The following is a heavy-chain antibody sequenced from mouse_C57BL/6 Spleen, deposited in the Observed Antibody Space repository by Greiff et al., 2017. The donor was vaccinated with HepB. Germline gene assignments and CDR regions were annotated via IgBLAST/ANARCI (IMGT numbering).Heavy chain of an antibody. CDR3: ASLYDYDDWYFDV. J-gene: IGHJ1*03. D-gene: IGHD2-4*01. Sequence: EVKLQESGGGLVQPGGSLSLSCAASGFTFTDYYMSWVRQPPGKALEWLGFIRNKANGYTTEYSASVKGRFTISRDNSQSILYLQMNALRAEDSATYYCASLYDYDDWYFDVWGTGTTVTVSS. V-gene: IGHV7-3*01. CDR2: IRNKANGYTT. CDR1: GFTFTDYY.